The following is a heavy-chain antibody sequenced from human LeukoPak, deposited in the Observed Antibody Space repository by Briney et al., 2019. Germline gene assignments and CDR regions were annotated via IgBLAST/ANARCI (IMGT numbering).Heavy chain of an antibody. J-gene: IGHJ3*02. Sequence: GGSLRLSCAASGFTFSNYWMAWVRQAPGKGLEWVANIKEDGSDKYYLDSVEGRFTISRDNAKSALYLQMNSLRAEDTAVYYCAGRSFDICGQGTMVTVSS. CDR2: IKEDGSDK. CDR3: AGRSFDI. V-gene: IGHV3-7*01. CDR1: GFTFSNYW.